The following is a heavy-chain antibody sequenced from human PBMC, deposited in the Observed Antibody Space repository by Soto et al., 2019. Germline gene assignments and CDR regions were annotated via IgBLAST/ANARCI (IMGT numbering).Heavy chain of an antibody. D-gene: IGHD6-19*01. Sequence: EVLLVESGGALVQPGGSLRLSCAASGFTFSTYSMNWVRQAPGKGLEWGSYISSSSGTIDYADPVKGRFTISRDNAKNSLYRHMNSLRAEDPAVYYCARSQDMSAVAGPWLFDYWVQGTLVTVSS. CDR1: GFTFSTYS. V-gene: IGHV3-48*01. CDR2: ISSSSGTI. CDR3: ARSQDMSAVAGPWLFDY. J-gene: IGHJ4*02.